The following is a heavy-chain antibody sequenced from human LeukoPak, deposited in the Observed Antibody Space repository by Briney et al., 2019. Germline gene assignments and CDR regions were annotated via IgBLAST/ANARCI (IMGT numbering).Heavy chain of an antibody. CDR1: GGSFSGYY. D-gene: IGHD3-16*01. CDR2: INHSGST. V-gene: IGHV4-34*01. Sequence: PSETLSLTCAVYGGSFSGYYWSWIRQPPGKGLEWIGEINHSGSTYYNPSLKSRVTISVDTSKNQFSLKLSSVTAADTAVYYCASEQTYDYPWVDYWGQGTLVTVSS. J-gene: IGHJ4*02. CDR3: ASEQTYDYPWVDY.